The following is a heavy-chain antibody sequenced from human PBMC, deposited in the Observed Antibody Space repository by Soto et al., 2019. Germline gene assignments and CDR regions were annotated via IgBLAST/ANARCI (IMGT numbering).Heavy chain of an antibody. Sequence: QVQLVQSGAEVKKPGSSVKVSCKASGGTFSSYTISWVRQAPGQGLEWMGRIIPILGIANYAQKFQGRVTITADKSTSTAYMELSSLRSEDTAVYYCASEIKYSGYDPFDYWGQGTLVTVSS. CDR2: IIPILGIA. CDR3: ASEIKYSGYDPFDY. V-gene: IGHV1-69*02. J-gene: IGHJ4*02. CDR1: GGTFSSYT. D-gene: IGHD5-12*01.